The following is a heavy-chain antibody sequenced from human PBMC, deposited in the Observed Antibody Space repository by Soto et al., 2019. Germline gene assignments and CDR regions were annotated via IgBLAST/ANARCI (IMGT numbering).Heavy chain of an antibody. CDR1: GFTFSSYS. V-gene: IGHV3-21*01. CDR2: ISSSSSYI. CDR3: ARGLYCSSTSCLTGWFGELLYYLDY. J-gene: IGHJ4*02. Sequence: GGSLRLSCAASGFTFSSYSMNWVRQAPGKGLEWVSSISSSSSYIYYADSVKGRFTISRDNAKNTLYLQMNSLRAEDTAVYYCARGLYCSSTSCLTGWFGELLYYLDYWGQGTLVTVSS. D-gene: IGHD2-2*01.